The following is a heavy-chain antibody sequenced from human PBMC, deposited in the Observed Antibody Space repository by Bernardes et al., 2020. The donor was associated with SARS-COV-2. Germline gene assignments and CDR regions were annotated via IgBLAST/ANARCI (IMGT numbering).Heavy chain of an antibody. Sequence: SETLPLTCGVYGGSLSYYYWHWIRQSPEKGLEWIGEVNQSGTAKYSPSLRTRVTISVDMSKNQFSLRLTSLTAADTSFYYCARGDSYGINDGFDVWGRGTAVTVSS. V-gene: IGHV4-34*01. CDR2: VNQSGTA. CDR1: GGSLSYYY. J-gene: IGHJ6*02. D-gene: IGHD5-18*01. CDR3: ARGDSYGINDGFDV.